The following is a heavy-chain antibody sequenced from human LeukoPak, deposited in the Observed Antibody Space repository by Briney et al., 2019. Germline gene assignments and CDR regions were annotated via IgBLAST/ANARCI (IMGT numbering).Heavy chain of an antibody. CDR2: IKQDGSEK. Sequence: GGSLRLSCAASGFTFSNYWMSWVRQAPGKGLEWVANIKQDGSEKYYVDSVKGRFTISRDNAKHSLYLQMNSLRAEDTAVYYCARTRGYTSGWYSSYFDYWGQGTLVTVSS. J-gene: IGHJ4*02. V-gene: IGHV3-7*01. D-gene: IGHD6-19*01. CDR3: ARTRGYTSGWYSSYFDY. CDR1: GFTFSNYW.